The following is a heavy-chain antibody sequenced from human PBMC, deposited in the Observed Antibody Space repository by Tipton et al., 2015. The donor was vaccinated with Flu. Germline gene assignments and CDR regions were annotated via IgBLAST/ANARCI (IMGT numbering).Heavy chain of an antibody. Sequence: SLRLSCAASGFTFSSYGMHWVRQAPGKGLEWVAVIWYDGSNKYYADSVKGRFTISRDNSKNTLYLQMNSLRAEDTAVYYCAKDVGGYDYYFGYWGQGTLVTVSS. D-gene: IGHD5-12*01. J-gene: IGHJ4*02. V-gene: IGHV3-33*06. CDR3: AKDVGGYDYYFGY. CDR1: GFTFSSYG. CDR2: IWYDGSNK.